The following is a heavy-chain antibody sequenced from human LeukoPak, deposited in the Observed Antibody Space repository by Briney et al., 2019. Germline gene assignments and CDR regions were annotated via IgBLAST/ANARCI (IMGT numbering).Heavy chain of an antibody. V-gene: IGHV3-53*01. J-gene: IGHJ4*02. D-gene: IGHD3-3*01. CDR2: VYSGDNT. CDR1: GFTVSSNY. CDR3: ARNDFWSGSDY. Sequence: PGGSLRLSCAASGFTVSSNYMSWVRQAPGKGLEWVSVVYSGDNTYYADSVKGRFTISRDNSKNTLYLQMNSLRAEDTAVYYCARNDFWSGSDYWGQGTLVTVSS.